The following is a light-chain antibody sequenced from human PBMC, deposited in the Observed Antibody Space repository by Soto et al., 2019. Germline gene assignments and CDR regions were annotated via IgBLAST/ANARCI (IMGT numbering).Light chain of an antibody. CDR2: EAS. CDR1: QSISSW. CDR3: QQYNTYWT. V-gene: IGKV1-5*03. J-gene: IGKJ1*01. Sequence: DIQMTQSPSTLSASVGDRVTITCRASQSISSWLAWYQQKPGKAPKVLIYEASSLEGGVPSRFSGSGSGTEFTLTISSLQPDDFATYYCQQYNTYWTFGQGTKVEIK.